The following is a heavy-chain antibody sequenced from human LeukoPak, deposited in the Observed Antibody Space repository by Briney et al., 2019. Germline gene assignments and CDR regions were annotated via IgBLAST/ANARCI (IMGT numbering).Heavy chain of an antibody. CDR2: IYYSGST. CDR3: ARTHANYDFWSGYLHYYYYMDV. J-gene: IGHJ6*03. CDR1: GGSISSYY. V-gene: IGHV4-59*01. D-gene: IGHD3-3*01. Sequence: AETLSLTCTVSGGSISSYYWSWIRQPPGKGLEWIGYIYYSGSTNYPPSLKSRVTISVDTSKIQFSLKLSSVSAADTAVYYCARTHANYDFWSGYLHYYYYMDVWGKGNTVTVSS.